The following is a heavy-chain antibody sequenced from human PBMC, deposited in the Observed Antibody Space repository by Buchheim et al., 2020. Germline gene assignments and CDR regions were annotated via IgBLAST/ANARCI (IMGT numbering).Heavy chain of an antibody. CDR3: AKMYGNNYADDGMDV. CDR1: GFDFSRYG. Sequence: QVQLVESGGGVVQPGRSLRLSCVASGFDFSRYGMHWVRQAPGKGLEWVALTSYDGSDKYYADYVKGRFAISRDNSKNTLYLQMNSLRAEDTAVYYCAKMYGNNYADDGMDVWGQGT. CDR2: TSYDGSDK. J-gene: IGHJ6*02. D-gene: IGHD4-11*01. V-gene: IGHV3-30*18.